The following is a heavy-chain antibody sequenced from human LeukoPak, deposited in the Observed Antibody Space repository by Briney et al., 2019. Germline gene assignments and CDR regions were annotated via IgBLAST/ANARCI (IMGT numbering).Heavy chain of an antibody. J-gene: IGHJ4*02. D-gene: IGHD6-13*01. CDR2: ISTYNGDT. CDR3: ARDSSGWYYFDY. CDR1: GYTFTSYG. V-gene: IGHV1-18*01. Sequence: ASVKVSCKASGYTFTSYGTSWVRQAPGQGLEWMGWISTYNGDTNYAQKLQGRVTMTTDTSTSTAYMELRSLRSDDTAVYYCARDSSGWYYFDYWGQGILVTVSS.